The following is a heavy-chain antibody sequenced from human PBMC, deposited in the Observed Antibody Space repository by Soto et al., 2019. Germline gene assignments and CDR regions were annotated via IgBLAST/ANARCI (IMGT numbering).Heavy chain of an antibody. CDR1: GFTFSAYY. Sequence: QVQLVESGGGLVKPGGSLRLSCVASGFTFSAYYMTWIRQAPGKGLEWVSYIGSSGSPIYHADSVKGRFTISRDNAKNSLFLQMNSLRAEDTAVDYCARESSSTSTNWFDPWGQGTLVTVSS. D-gene: IGHD2-2*01. CDR2: IGSSGSPI. CDR3: ARESSSTSTNWFDP. J-gene: IGHJ5*02. V-gene: IGHV3-11*01.